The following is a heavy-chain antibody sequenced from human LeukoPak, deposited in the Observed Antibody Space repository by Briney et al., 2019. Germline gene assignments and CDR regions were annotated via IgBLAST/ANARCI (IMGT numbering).Heavy chain of an antibody. CDR2: TYPGDSDT. Sequence: PGESLKISCKGSGYSFTNYWIGWVRPMPGKGLEWMGSTYPGDSDTRYSPSFQGQVTISADKSISTAYLQWSSLKASDTAMYYCARLDYDSGGHARWFDPWGQGTLVTVSS. CDR3: ARLDYDSGGHARWFDP. V-gene: IGHV5-51*01. D-gene: IGHD3-22*01. J-gene: IGHJ5*02. CDR1: GYSFTNYW.